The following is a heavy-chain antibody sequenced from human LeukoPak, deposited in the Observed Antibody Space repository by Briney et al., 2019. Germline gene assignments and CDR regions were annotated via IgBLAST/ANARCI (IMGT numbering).Heavy chain of an antibody. V-gene: IGHV4-59*12. CDR2: IYHSGST. J-gene: IGHJ3*02. Sequence: PSETLSLTCTVSGGSLSSYYWSWIRQPPGKGLEWIGYIYHSGSTYYNPSLKSRVTISVDRSKNQFSLKLSSVTAADTAVYYCARPRVRGGRGGAFDIWGQGTMVTVSS. CDR1: GGSLSSYY. D-gene: IGHD3-10*01. CDR3: ARPRVRGGRGGAFDI.